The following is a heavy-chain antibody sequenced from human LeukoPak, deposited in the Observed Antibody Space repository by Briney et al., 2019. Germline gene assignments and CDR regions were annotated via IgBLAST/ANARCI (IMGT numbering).Heavy chain of an antibody. J-gene: IGHJ4*02. CDR3: ASSRRGYCGGDCYSRGFDY. Sequence: SQTLSLTCTVSGGSISSYYWGWIRQPPGKGLEWIGYIYYSGSTNYNPSLKSRVTISVDTSKNQFSLKLSSVTAADTAVYYCASSRRGYCGGDCYSRGFDYWGQGTLVTVSS. V-gene: IGHV4-59*01. D-gene: IGHD2-21*01. CDR2: IYYSGST. CDR1: GGSISSYY.